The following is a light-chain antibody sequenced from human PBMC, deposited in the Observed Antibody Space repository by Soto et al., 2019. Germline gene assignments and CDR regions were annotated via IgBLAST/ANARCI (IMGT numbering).Light chain of an antibody. V-gene: IGKV3-20*01. Sequence: EIVLTQSPGTLSLSPGERATLSCRSSQSVSSNYLAWYQQKPDQAPRLFICDVSGRATGIPDRFSGSGSGTDFTLTISILEPEDFAVYYCQQYGSSPTFGQGTKVEIK. CDR3: QQYGSSPT. CDR1: QSVSSNY. CDR2: DVS. J-gene: IGKJ1*01.